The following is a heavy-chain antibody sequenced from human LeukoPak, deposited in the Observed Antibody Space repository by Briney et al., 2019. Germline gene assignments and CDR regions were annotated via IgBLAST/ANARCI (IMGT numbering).Heavy chain of an antibody. CDR2: ISGGGGNT. Sequence: GGSLRLSCAASKFAFSSYAMSWVRQAPGKGLEWVSAISGGGGNTYYADSVKGRFTISRDNSKNTLYLQMNSLRAEDTAVYYCARDRGGVAVAGEPNAFDIWGQGTMVTVSS. V-gene: IGHV3-23*01. J-gene: IGHJ3*02. CDR1: KFAFSSYA. CDR3: ARDRGGVAVAGEPNAFDI. D-gene: IGHD6-19*01.